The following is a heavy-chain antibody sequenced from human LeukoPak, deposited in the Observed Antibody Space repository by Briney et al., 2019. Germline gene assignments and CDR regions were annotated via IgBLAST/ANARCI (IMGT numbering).Heavy chain of an antibody. D-gene: IGHD1-14*01. CDR3: TKDWQGASRNYYYYYMDV. J-gene: IGHJ6*03. CDR2: INSDGSST. CDR1: GFTFSSYW. Sequence: GGSLRLSCAASGFTFSSYWMHWFRQAPGKGLVWVSRINSDGSSTSYADSVKGRFTISRDNAKNTLYLQMNSLRAEDTAVYYCTKDWQGASRNYYYYYMDVWGKGTTVTVSS. V-gene: IGHV3-74*01.